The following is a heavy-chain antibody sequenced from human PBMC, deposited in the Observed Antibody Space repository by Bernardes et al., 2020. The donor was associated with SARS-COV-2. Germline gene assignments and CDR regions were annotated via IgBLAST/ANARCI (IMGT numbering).Heavy chain of an antibody. D-gene: IGHD3-3*01. CDR2: ISGSGGST. CDR3: AKESRITIFGVVIIEQHFDY. J-gene: IGHJ4*02. V-gene: IGHV3-23*01. CDR1: RFTSRSYS. Sequence: GGLPRLSNASSRFTSRSYSISWVLPSPGKGLEWVSAISGSGGSTYYADSLKGRFTISRDNSKNTLYLQMNSLRAEDTAVYYCAKESRITIFGVVIIEQHFDYWGQGTLVTVSS.